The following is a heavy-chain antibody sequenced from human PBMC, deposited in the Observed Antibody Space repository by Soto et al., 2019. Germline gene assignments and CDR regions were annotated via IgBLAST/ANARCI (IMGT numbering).Heavy chain of an antibody. Sequence: GGFLRLSCAASGCTFSSYAMSCVRQAPGKGLEWVSAISGSGGSTYYADSVKGRFTISRDNSKNTLYLQMNSLRAEDTAVYYCAKSSKPIVVVITKGAYFDYWGQGTLVTVSS. J-gene: IGHJ4*02. CDR3: AKSSKPIVVVITKGAYFDY. D-gene: IGHD3-22*01. CDR1: GCTFSSYA. V-gene: IGHV3-23*01. CDR2: ISGSGGST.